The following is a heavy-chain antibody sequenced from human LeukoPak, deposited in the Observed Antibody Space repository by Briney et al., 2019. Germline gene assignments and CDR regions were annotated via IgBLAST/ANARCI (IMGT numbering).Heavy chain of an antibody. CDR2: IRSTSSHI. D-gene: IGHD3-9*01. CDR1: GFTFSTYP. CDR3: ARNNIFLDY. V-gene: IGHV3-21*01. J-gene: IGHJ4*02. Sequence: PGGSLRLSCAASGFTFSTYPMNWVRQAPGKGLEWVSYIRSTSSHIDYADSVKGRFTISRDNAKNSVYLQMSSLRVEDTAVYYCARNNIFLDYWGQGILVTVSS.